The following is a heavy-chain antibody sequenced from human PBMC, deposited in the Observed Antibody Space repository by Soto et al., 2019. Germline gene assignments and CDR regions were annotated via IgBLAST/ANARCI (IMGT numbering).Heavy chain of an antibody. CDR1: GGTFSRHG. D-gene: IGHD3-16*01. V-gene: IGHV1-69*13. Sequence: GAPVKGSRKGPGGTFSRHGITWGRQAPGQGLEWMGGIIPVFGRATYAQKFQGRVTIIADESTSTAYMELSSLRSEDTAVYYCARDNFGVKFFDVWGRGTLVTVSS. CDR2: IIPVFGRA. CDR3: ARDNFGVKFFDV. J-gene: IGHJ2*01.